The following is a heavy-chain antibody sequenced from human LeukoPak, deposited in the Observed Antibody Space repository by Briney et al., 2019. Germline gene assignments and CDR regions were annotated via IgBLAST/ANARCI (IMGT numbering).Heavy chain of an antibody. J-gene: IGHJ4*02. Sequence: PGGSLRLSCAASGFTFSSYGMHWVRQAPGKGLEWVAFIRYDGSNKYYADSVKGRFTISRDNSKNTLYLQMNSLRAEDTAVYYRASLTNYYDSSGYPVWGQGTLVTVSS. D-gene: IGHD3-22*01. CDR1: GFTFSSYG. CDR2: IRYDGSNK. CDR3: ASLTNYYDSSGYPV. V-gene: IGHV3-30*02.